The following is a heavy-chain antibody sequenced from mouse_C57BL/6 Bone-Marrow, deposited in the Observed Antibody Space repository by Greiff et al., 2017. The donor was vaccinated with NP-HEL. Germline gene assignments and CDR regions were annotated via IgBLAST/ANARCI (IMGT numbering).Heavy chain of an antibody. V-gene: IGHV1-72*01. D-gene: IGHD3-1*01. Sequence: QVQLQQSGAELVKPGASVKLSCKASGYTFTSYWMHWVKQRPGRGLEWIGRIYPNSGGTKYNEKFKSKATLTVDKPSSTAYMQLSSLTSEDSAVYYCARDGATRRAYWGQGTLVTVSA. CDR3: ARDGATRRAY. CDR2: IYPNSGGT. CDR1: GYTFTSYW. J-gene: IGHJ3*01.